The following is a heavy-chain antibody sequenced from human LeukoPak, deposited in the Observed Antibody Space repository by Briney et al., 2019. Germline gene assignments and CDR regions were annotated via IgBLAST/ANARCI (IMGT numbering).Heavy chain of an antibody. CDR3: ARGSITMVRGPIPHGNWFDP. V-gene: IGHV6-1*01. Sequence: SQTLSLTCVISGDSVSSNSAAWNWIRQSPSRGLEWLGRTYYRSKWYNDYAVSVKSRITINPDTSKNQFSLQLNSVTPEDTAVYYCARGSITMVRGPIPHGNWFDPWGQGTLVTVSS. D-gene: IGHD3-10*01. J-gene: IGHJ5*02. CDR2: TYYRSKWYN. CDR1: GDSVSSNSAA.